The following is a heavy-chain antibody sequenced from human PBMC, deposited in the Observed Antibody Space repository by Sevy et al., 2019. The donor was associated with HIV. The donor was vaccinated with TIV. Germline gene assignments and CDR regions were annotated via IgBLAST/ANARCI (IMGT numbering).Heavy chain of an antibody. J-gene: IGHJ3*02. D-gene: IGHD3-22*01. CDR2: ISRNGGST. CDR1: GFTFSSYA. Sequence: GGFLRLSCSASGFTFSSYAMHWVRQAPGKGLEYVSAISRNGGSTYYADSVKGRFTISRDNSKNTLYLQMSGLRAEDTAVYYCVKAYYYDSSGLPDAFDIWGQGTMVTVS. CDR3: VKAYYYDSSGLPDAFDI. V-gene: IGHV3-64D*06.